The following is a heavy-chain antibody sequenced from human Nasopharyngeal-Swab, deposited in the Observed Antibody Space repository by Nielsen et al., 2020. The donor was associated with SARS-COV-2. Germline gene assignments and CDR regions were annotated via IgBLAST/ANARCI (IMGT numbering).Heavy chain of an antibody. CDR1: GFTFDDYA. J-gene: IGHJ3*02. CDR3: AKDNSEKLSGAFDI. CDR2: ISGDGGST. D-gene: IGHD2-21*01. Sequence: GESLKISCAASGFTFDDYAMHWVRHAPGKGLEWVSLISGDGGSTYYADSVEGRFTISRDNSKNSLYLQMNSLRTEDTALYYCAKDNSEKLSGAFDIWGQGTMVTVSS. V-gene: IGHV3-43*02.